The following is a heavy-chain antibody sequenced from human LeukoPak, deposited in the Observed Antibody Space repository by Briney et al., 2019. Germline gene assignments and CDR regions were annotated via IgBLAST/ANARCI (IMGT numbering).Heavy chain of an antibody. V-gene: IGHV1-2*02. Sequence: GASVKVSCKASGYTFTGYYMHWVRQAPGQGLEWMGWINPNSGGTNYAQKFQGRVTMTRDTSISTAYMELSRLRSDDTAVYYCARASRGYSYGYSGYFDCWGQGTLVTVSS. J-gene: IGHJ4*02. CDR2: INPNSGGT. D-gene: IGHD5-18*01. CDR3: ARASRGYSYGYSGYFDC. CDR1: GYTFTGYY.